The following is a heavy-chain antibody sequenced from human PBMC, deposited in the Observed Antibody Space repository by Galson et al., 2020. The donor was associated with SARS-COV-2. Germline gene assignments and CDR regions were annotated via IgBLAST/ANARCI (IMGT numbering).Heavy chain of an antibody. J-gene: IGHJ4*02. V-gene: IGHV3-9*01. CDR2: ISWNSGSI. Sequence: GGSLRLSCAASGFTFDDYAMHWVRQAPGKGLEWVSGISWNSGSIGYADSVKGRFTISRDNAKNSLYLQINSLRAEDTALYYCAKLYGSGSYSDYWGQGTLVTVSS. CDR3: AKLYGSGSYSDY. D-gene: IGHD3-10*01. CDR1: GFTFDDYA.